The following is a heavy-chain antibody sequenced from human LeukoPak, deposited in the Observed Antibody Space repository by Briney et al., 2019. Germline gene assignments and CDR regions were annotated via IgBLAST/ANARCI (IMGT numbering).Heavy chain of an antibody. CDR1: GFTFSGSA. CDR3: TRRSSGWYYY. CDR2: IRIKANSYAT. D-gene: IGHD6-19*01. J-gene: IGHJ4*02. Sequence: PGGSLRLSCAASGFTFSGSAMHWVRQASGKGLEWVCRIRIKANSYATAYAASVKGRFTISRDDSKNTAYLKINSLTTEDTAVYYCTRRSSGWYYYWGQGTLVTVSS. V-gene: IGHV3-73*01.